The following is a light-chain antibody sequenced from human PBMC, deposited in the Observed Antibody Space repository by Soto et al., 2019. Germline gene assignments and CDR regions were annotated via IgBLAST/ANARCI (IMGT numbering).Light chain of an antibody. Sequence: DIPXTXSPSXXXXXXGDXXTITCRASQSINNWLAWYQQKPGKAPKLLIYKASNLDIGVPSRFSGSGSGTEFTLTISSLQPDDFATYYCQQYDTYWTFGQGTKVEIK. J-gene: IGKJ1*01. CDR2: KAS. CDR1: QSINNW. V-gene: IGKV1-5*03. CDR3: QQYDTYWT.